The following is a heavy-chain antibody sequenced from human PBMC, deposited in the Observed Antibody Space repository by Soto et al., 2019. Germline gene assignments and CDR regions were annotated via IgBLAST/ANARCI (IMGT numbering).Heavy chain of an antibody. V-gene: IGHV3-23*01. Sequence: EVQLLESGGGLVQPGGSLRLSCAASGFTFGNYAMSWVRQAPGKGLQWVSAIGGTGNNIYYADSVKGRFIISRDKSKNTLYLQMNSLRAEDTAVHYCAKVKPGIQQCLVYFDYWGQGTLVTVSS. J-gene: IGHJ4*02. D-gene: IGHD6-19*01. CDR1: GFTFGNYA. CDR3: AKVKPGIQQCLVYFDY. CDR2: IGGTGNNI.